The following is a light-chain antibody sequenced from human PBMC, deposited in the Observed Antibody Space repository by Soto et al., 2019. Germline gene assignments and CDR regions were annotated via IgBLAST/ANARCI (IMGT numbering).Light chain of an antibody. CDR1: ASISFY. V-gene: IGKV1-39*01. Sequence: DILLTQSPSSLSASVGDRVTITCRASASISFYLNWYQQKPGKPPKLLIYAASNLFSGVPSRFSASGHGTDFTLTISSLQRYDCATYYCQQNYSTFGQGTKVEMK. CDR2: AAS. J-gene: IGKJ1*01. CDR3: QQNYST.